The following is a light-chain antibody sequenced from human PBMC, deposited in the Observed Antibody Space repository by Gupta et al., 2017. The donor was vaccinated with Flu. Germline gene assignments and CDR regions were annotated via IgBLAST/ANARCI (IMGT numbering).Light chain of an antibody. CDR2: LGS. Sequence: DTVMTQSPLSLSVTPGEPASISCRSSQSLLHTNGYNYLDWYLQKPGQSPQLLIYLGSNRASGVPDRFSGGGSGTTFTLKISRVAAEDVGIYYCMQALHTPQTFGQGTKVEVK. J-gene: IGKJ1*01. V-gene: IGKV2-28*01. CDR1: QSLLHTNGYNY. CDR3: MQALHTPQT.